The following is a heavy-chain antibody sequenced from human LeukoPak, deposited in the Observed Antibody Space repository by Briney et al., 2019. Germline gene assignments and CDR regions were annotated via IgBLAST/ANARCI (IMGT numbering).Heavy chain of an antibody. CDR3: AKDRGNNYGLGVS. CDR1: GFSFTSYA. D-gene: IGHD5-18*01. CDR2: ISGSGSST. Sequence: GGSLRLSCAASGFSFTSYAMSWVRQAPGKGLEWVSAISGSGSSTYYADAVKGRFTISRDNSKSTLYLQVSSLGAEDTAVYYCAKDRGNNYGLGVSWGQGTLVTVSS. V-gene: IGHV3-23*01. J-gene: IGHJ5*02.